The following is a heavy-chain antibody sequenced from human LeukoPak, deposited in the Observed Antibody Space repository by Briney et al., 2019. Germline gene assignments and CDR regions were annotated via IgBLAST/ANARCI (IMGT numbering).Heavy chain of an antibody. V-gene: IGHV1-2*02. CDR3: ARSPLKSYYYYYMDV. J-gene: IGHJ6*03. CDR2: INPNSGGT. CDR1: GYTFTGYY. Sequence: ASVKVSCKASGYTFTGYYMHWVRQAPGQGLEWMGWINPNSGGTNYAQKFQGRVTMTRDTSISTAYMELSRLRSDDTAVYYCARSPLKSYYYYYMDVWGKGTTVTISS.